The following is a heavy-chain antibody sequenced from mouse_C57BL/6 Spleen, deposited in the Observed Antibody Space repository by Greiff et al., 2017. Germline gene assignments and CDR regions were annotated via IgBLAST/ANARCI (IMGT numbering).Heavy chain of an antibody. CDR1: GYTFTSYW. CDR2: INPSNGGT. D-gene: IGHD1-1*01. J-gene: IGHJ2*01. CDR3: ARSGGQYDCSSLDY. V-gene: IGHV1-53*01. Sequence: VQLQQPGTELVKPGASVKLSCKASGYTFTSYWMHWVKQRPGQGLEWIGNINPSNGGTNYNEKFKSKATLTVDKSSSTAYMQLSSLTSEDSAVDYCARSGGQYDCSSLDYWGQGTTLTVSS.